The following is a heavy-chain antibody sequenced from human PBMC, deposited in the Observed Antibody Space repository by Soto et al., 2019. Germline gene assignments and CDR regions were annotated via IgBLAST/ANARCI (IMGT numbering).Heavy chain of an antibody. CDR1: GGTFSSYA. J-gene: IGHJ4*02. Sequence: QVQLVQSGAEVKKPGSSVKVSCKASGGTFSSYAISWVRQAPGQGLEWMGGIIPIFGTTNYAQKFQGRVTITAGESTSTAYMELSSLRSEDTAVYYCARYRVGYSYGRGRFDYWGQGTLVTVSS. D-gene: IGHD5-18*01. V-gene: IGHV1-69*12. CDR3: ARYRVGYSYGRGRFDY. CDR2: IIPIFGTT.